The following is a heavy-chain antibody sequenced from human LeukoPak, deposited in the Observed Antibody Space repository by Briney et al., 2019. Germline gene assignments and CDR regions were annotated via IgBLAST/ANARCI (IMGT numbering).Heavy chain of an antibody. CDR2: ISGSGGST. J-gene: IGHJ4*02. CDR3: ARGGAPAVLRYFDWLGDGYYFDY. D-gene: IGHD3-9*01. Sequence: TGGTLRLSCAASGFTFSSYGMSWVRQAPGKGLEWVSAISGSGGSTYYADSVKGRFTISRDNSKNTLYLQMNSLRAEDTAVYYCARGGAPAVLRYFDWLGDGYYFDYWGQGTLVTVSS. CDR1: GFTFSSYG. V-gene: IGHV3-23*01.